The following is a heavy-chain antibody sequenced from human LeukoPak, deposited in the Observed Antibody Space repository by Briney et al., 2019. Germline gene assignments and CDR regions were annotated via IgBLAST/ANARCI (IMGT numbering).Heavy chain of an antibody. Sequence: GGSLRLSCAASGFTFSSYTMHWVRQAPGKGLEWVSVISYDGSNKYYADSVKGRFTISRDNSKNTLYLQMNSLRPEDTAVYYCARDPELWFGELYPGYYFDSWGQGTLVTVSS. J-gene: IGHJ4*02. CDR3: ARDPELWFGELYPGYYFDS. D-gene: IGHD3-10*01. CDR2: ISYDGSNK. V-gene: IGHV3-30-3*01. CDR1: GFTFSSYT.